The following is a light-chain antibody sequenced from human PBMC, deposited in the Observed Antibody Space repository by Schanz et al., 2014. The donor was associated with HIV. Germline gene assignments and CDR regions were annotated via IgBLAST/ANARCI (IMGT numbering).Light chain of an antibody. J-gene: IGLJ2*01. V-gene: IGLV2-23*02. CDR2: DVS. Sequence: QSALTQPASVSGSPGQSITISCTGSSSDVGGYNYVSWYQQYPGKAPTLIIYDVSDRPSGVSDRFSGSKSGNTASLTISGLQAEDEADYYCCSFAVNSTWIFGGGTKLTVL. CDR1: SSDVGGYNY. CDR3: CSFAVNSTWI.